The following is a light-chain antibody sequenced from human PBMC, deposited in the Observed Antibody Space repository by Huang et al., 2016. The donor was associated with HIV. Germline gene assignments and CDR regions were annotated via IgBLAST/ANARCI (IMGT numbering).Light chain of an antibody. CDR1: QDISNY. CDR3: QQYHR. J-gene: IGKJ4*01. V-gene: IGKV1-33*01. CDR2: DAS. Sequence: DIQMTQSPSSLSASVGDRVTITCQASQDISNYLNWYQQKTGKAPGLLIDDASNLETGVASRFRRSGAGTGVTFTIRSLEPEDIATYYCQQYHRFGGETKVEIK.